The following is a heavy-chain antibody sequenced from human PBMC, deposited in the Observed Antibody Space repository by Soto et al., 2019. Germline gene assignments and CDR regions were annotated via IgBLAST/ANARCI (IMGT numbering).Heavy chain of an antibody. Sequence: PSETLSLTCTVSGGSVSSGSYYWSWIRQPPGKGLEWIGYIYYSGSTNYNPSLKSRVTISVDTSKNQFSLKLSSVTAADTAVYYCARDPAQSLYGMDVWGQGTTVTVSS. D-gene: IGHD4-4*01. J-gene: IGHJ6*02. CDR2: IYYSGST. CDR1: GGSVSSGSYY. V-gene: IGHV4-61*01. CDR3: ARDPAQSLYGMDV.